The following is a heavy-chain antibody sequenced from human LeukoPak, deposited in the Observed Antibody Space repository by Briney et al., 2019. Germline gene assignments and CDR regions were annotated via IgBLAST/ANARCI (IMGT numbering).Heavy chain of an antibody. CDR1: GFSFSSYS. V-gene: IGHV3-21*01. Sequence: GGSLRLSCAASGFSFSSYSMNWVRQAAGKGLEWVSSISSSSDYIHYADSVKARFTISRDNAKNSLYLQMNSLRAEDTAVYYCARVQGRGSYFFDYWGQGTLVTVSS. CDR2: ISSSSDYI. D-gene: IGHD1-26*01. J-gene: IGHJ4*02. CDR3: ARVQGRGSYFFDY.